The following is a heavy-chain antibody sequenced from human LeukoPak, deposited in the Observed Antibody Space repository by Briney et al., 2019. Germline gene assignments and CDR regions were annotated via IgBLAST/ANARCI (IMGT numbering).Heavy chain of an antibody. CDR1: GYTFTSYG. Sequence: ASVKVSCKASGYTFTSYGISWVRQAPGQGLEWMGWISAYNGNTNYAQKLQGRVTMTTDTSTSTAYMELRSLRSDDTAVYYCARVDYGDYYGWFDPWGQGTLVTVSS. V-gene: IGHV1-18*01. D-gene: IGHD4-17*01. CDR3: ARVDYGDYYGWFDP. CDR2: ISAYNGNT. J-gene: IGHJ5*02.